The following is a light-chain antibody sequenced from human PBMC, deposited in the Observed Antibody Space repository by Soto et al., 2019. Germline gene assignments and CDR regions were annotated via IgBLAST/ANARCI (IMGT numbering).Light chain of an antibody. Sequence: QSVLTQPPSTSGSPGQSVTISCTGTSGDVGAYIYVSWYQQHPGRAPKLMIYEVSKRPSGVPDRFSGSKSGNTASLTVYGLQAEDEADYYCASYAGSNTVVFGGGTKVTVL. V-gene: IGLV2-8*01. CDR1: SGDVGAYIY. J-gene: IGLJ2*01. CDR2: EVS. CDR3: ASYAGSNTVV.